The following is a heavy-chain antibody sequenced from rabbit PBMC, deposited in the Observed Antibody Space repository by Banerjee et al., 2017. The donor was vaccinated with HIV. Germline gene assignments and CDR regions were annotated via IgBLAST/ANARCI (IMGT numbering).Heavy chain of an antibody. CDR1: GFSFSSSDW. Sequence: QEQLEESGGDLVKPEGSLTLTCTASGFSFSSSDWICWVRQAPGKGLEWIACILDGSGGSSNYASWVNGRFTISRTSSTTVAQQMASRAAADTATYFCAREESDGGGHLKLWGPGPLVTVS. V-gene: IGHV1S45*01. CDR3: AREESDGGGHLKL. D-gene: IGHD2-1*01. CDR2: ILDGSGGSS. J-gene: IGHJ6*01.